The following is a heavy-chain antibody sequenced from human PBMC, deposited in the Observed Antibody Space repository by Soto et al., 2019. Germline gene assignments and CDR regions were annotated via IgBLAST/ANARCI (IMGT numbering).Heavy chain of an antibody. J-gene: IGHJ6*02. V-gene: IGHV3-48*02. D-gene: IGHD3-10*01. CDR3: AREAAGEYGMDV. CDR1: GFTFSSYS. CDR2: ISSSSSTI. Sequence: GGSLRLSCAVSGFTFSSYSMNWVRQAPGKGLEWVSHISSSSSTIHYADSVKGRFTISRDKAKNSLYLQMNSLRDEDTAVYYCAREAAGEYGMDVWGQGTTVTVSS.